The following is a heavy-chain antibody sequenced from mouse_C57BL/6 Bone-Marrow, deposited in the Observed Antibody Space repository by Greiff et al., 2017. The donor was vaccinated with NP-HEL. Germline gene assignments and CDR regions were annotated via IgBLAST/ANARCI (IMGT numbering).Heavy chain of an antibody. CDR2: ISSGGSYT. Sequence: EVMLVESGGDLVKPGGSLKLSCAASGFTFSSYGMSWVRQTPDKRLEWVATISSGGSYTYYPDSVKGRFTISRDNAKNTLYLQMSSLKAEDTAMYYCARPSYYGYAMDYWGQGTSVTVSS. CDR3: ARPSYYGYAMDY. V-gene: IGHV5-6*02. J-gene: IGHJ4*01. D-gene: IGHD1-1*01. CDR1: GFTFSSYG.